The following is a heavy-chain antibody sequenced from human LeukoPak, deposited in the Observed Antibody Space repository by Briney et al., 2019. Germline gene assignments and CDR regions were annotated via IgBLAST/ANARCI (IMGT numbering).Heavy chain of an antibody. CDR1: GYTFTSYD. J-gene: IGHJ4*02. CDR3: ARGYRVLEWLLGRMTRYYFDY. D-gene: IGHD3-3*01. CDR2: MNPNSGNT. V-gene: IGHV1-8*01. Sequence: ASVKVSCKASGYTFTSYDIHWVRQATGQGLEWMGWMNPNSGNTGYAQKFQGRVTMTRNTSISTAYMELSSLRSEDTAVYYCARGYRVLEWLLGRMTRYYFDYWGQGTLVTVSS.